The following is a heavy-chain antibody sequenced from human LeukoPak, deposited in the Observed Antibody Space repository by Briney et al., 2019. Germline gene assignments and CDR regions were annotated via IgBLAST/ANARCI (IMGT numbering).Heavy chain of an antibody. CDR2: INPKTGGT. CDR1: GYTFTDYN. V-gene: IGHV1-2*02. Sequence: ASVKVSRKTSGYTFTDYNVYWVRQAPEQGLEWMGWINPKTGGTIYAQRFQGRVTMTKDTSITTAYMELRSLRFDDTAVYYCARGTYYYDSSGFYVDYWGQGTLVTVSS. D-gene: IGHD3-22*01. CDR3: ARGTYYYDSSGFYVDY. J-gene: IGHJ4*02.